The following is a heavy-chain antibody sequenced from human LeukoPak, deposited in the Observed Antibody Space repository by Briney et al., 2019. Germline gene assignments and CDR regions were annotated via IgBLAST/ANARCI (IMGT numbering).Heavy chain of an antibody. CDR3: ASNTGTCFDY. D-gene: IGHD7-27*01. V-gene: IGHV4-59*01. J-gene: IGHJ4*02. CDR1: GDFITAYY. Sequence: SETLSLTCTVSGDFITAYYWSWIRQPPGKGLEWIGYVYYSGSTEYNPSLRSRVTISLEMSKHQFSLNLTSVTAADTAVYYCASNTGTCFDYWGQKPLVTVSS. CDR2: VYYSGST.